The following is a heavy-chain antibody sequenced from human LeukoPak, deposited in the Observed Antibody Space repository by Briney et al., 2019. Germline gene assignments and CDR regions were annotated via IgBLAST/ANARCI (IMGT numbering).Heavy chain of an antibody. Sequence: PGGSLRLSCAASGFTFSIYAMHWVRQAPGKGLEWVTVISYDGNNKHYADSVKGRFTISRDNSKNTLYLQMNSLRAEDTAVYYCAKDRPVAYCGGDCYWYFDYWGQGTLVTVSS. D-gene: IGHD2-21*02. J-gene: IGHJ4*02. CDR3: AKDRPVAYCGGDCYWYFDY. V-gene: IGHV3-30-3*01. CDR1: GFTFSIYA. CDR2: ISYDGNNK.